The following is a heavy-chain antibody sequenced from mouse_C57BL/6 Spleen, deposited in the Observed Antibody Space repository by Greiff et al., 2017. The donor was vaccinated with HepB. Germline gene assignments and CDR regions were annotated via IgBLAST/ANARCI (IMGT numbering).Heavy chain of an antibody. V-gene: IGHV1-22*01. CDR3: ASGGGGSSDY. J-gene: IGHJ2*01. D-gene: IGHD1-1*01. Sequence: VHVKQSGPELVKPGASVKMSCKASGYTFTDYNMHWVKQSHGKSLEWIGYINPNNGGTSYNQKFKGKATLTVNKSSSTAYMELRSLTSEDSAVYYCASGGGGSSDYWGQGTTLTVSS. CDR2: INPNNGGT. CDR1: GYTFTDYN.